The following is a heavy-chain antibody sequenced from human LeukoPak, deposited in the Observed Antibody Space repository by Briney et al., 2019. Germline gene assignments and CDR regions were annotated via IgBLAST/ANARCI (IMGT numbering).Heavy chain of an antibody. CDR3: ARDYYDSSAQTYYFDY. J-gene: IGHJ4*02. Sequence: ATVKVSCTTSGYTFTTYAMNWVRQAPGQGLEWMGWINTNTGNPTYAHGFTGRFVFSLDPSVNTTYLQITSLKAEDTAVYYCARDYYDSSAQTYYFDYWGQGTLVTVSS. D-gene: IGHD3-22*01. CDR2: INTNTGNP. CDR1: GYTFTTYA. V-gene: IGHV7-4-1*02.